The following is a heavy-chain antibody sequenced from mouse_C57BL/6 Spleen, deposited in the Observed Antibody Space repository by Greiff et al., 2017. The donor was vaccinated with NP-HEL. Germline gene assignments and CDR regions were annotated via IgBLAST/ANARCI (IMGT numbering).Heavy chain of an antibody. CDR3: TGILVNGKEGFAY. CDR1: GFNIKDYY. J-gene: IGHJ3*01. V-gene: IGHV14-1*01. Sequence: EVQLQQSGAELVRPGASVKLSCTASGFNIKDYYMHWVKQRPEQGLEWIGRIDPEDGDTEYAPKFQGKATMTADTSSNTAYLQLSSLTSEDTAVYYCTGILVNGKEGFAYWGQGTLVTVSA. D-gene: IGHD2-5*01. CDR2: IDPEDGDT.